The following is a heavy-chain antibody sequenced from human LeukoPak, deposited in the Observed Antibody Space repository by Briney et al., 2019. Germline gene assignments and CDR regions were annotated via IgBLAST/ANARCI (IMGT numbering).Heavy chain of an antibody. Sequence: PGGSLRLSCAASGFTFSSYAMSWVRQAPGKGLEWVSAISGSGGSTYYADSVKGRFTISRDNSKNTVDLKMDSLRAEETAVYYCSTYYYDRSGSIIRAHTKIFDYWGQGTLVTVSS. J-gene: IGHJ4*02. CDR1: GFTFSSYA. D-gene: IGHD3-22*01. CDR3: STYYYDRSGSIIRAHTKIFDY. V-gene: IGHV3-23*01. CDR2: ISGSGGST.